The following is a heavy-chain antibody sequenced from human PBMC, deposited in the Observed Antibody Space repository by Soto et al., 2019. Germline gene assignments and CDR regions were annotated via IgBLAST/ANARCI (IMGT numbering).Heavy chain of an antibody. J-gene: IGHJ6*03. V-gene: IGHV3-23*01. CDR3: AKDLQKDFWSGYYYLYYYMDV. CDR2: ISAGGGST. D-gene: IGHD3-3*01. CDR1: GFTFGSYA. Sequence: GGSLRLSCAASGFTFGSYAMSWVRQAPGKGLDWVSAISAGGGSTYYGDSVKGRFTISRDNSKNTLYLQMDSLRAEDTAVYYCAKDLQKDFWSGYYYLYYYMDVWGKGTTVTVSS.